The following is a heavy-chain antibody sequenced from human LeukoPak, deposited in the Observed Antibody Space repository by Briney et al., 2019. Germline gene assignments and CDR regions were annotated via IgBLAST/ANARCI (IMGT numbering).Heavy chain of an antibody. CDR2: IDPDDSET. J-gene: IGHJ4*02. D-gene: IGHD3-10*01. Sequence: GESLKISCKASGYSFRSFWIGWVRQMPGKGLEWMGFIDPDDSETRYSPSFQGQVTISADKSISTAYLQWSTLKASDSAMYYCARRPLLYGSGSYWDHWGQGTLVTVSS. CDR3: ARRPLLYGSGSYWDH. CDR1: GYSFRSFW. V-gene: IGHV5-51*01.